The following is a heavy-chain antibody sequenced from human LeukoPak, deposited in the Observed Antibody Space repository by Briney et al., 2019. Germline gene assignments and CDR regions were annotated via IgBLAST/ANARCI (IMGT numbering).Heavy chain of an antibody. V-gene: IGHV4-34*01. CDR2: INHSGST. Sequence: LRLSCAASGFTFSSYEMNWVRQPPGKGLEWIGEINHSGSTNYNPSLKSRVTISVDTSKNQFSLKLSSVTAADTAVYYCARGLHLDYGGNPPGFYWGQGTLVTVSS. CDR1: GFTFSSYE. J-gene: IGHJ4*02. D-gene: IGHD4-23*01. CDR3: ARGLHLDYGGNPPGFY.